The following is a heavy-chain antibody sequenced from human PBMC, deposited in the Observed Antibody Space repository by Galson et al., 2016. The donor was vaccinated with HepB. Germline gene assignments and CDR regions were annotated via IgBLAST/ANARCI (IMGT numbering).Heavy chain of an antibody. CDR3: ARDLVVTRNYYYYYYMDV. CDR1: GFSVSNNY. V-gene: IGHV3-53*01. Sequence: SLRLSCAPSGFSVSNNYMNWVRQAPGKGLEWVSVIFSGDYTYYADSVKGRFTISRDISKNTLYLQMNRLRAEDTAVYYCARDLVVTRNYYYYYYMDVWGKGTTVTVSS. CDR2: IFSGDYT. J-gene: IGHJ6*03. D-gene: IGHD3-22*01.